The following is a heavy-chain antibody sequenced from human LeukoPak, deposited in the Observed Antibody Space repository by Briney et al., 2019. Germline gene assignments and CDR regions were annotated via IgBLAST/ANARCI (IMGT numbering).Heavy chain of an antibody. CDR1: GFTFSSYG. CDR2: IRYDGSNK. J-gene: IGHJ4*02. D-gene: IGHD5-18*01. Sequence: GGSLRLSCAASGFTFSSYGMHWVRQAPGKGLEWVAFIRYDGSNKYYADSVKGRFTISRDNSKNTLHLQMNSLRAEDTAVYYCAKERDTAMVTIDYWGQGTLVTVS. V-gene: IGHV3-30*02. CDR3: AKERDTAMVTIDY.